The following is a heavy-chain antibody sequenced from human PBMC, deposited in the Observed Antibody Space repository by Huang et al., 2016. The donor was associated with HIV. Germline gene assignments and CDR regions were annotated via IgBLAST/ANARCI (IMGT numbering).Heavy chain of an antibody. Sequence: EVQLVESGGGLVKPGGSLRLSCAASGFTFSNAWMSWVRPAPGEGLELVVCIKRKPDGVTTDYASPLKVRFTISRDDSKNTLYLQMNSLKTEYTAGYYCTTGVEDYYDGSGYYRGEYYFDFWGQGTLVTVSS. CDR1: GFTFSNAW. CDR3: TTGVEDYYDGSGYYRGEYYFDF. J-gene: IGHJ4*02. V-gene: IGHV3-15*01. CDR2: IKRKPDGVTT. D-gene: IGHD3-22*01.